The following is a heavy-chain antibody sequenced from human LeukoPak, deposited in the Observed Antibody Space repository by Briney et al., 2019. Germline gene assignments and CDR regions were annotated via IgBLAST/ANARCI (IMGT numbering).Heavy chain of an antibody. Sequence: GGSLRLSCAASGFTFSSYSMNWVRQAAGKGLEWVSSISSSSSYIYYADSVEGRFTISRDNAKNSLYLQMNSLRAEDTAVYYCARGYYDILTGYSPDFDYWGQGTLVTVSS. J-gene: IGHJ4*02. CDR3: ARGYYDILTGYSPDFDY. CDR2: ISSSSSYI. D-gene: IGHD3-9*01. CDR1: GFTFSSYS. V-gene: IGHV3-21*01.